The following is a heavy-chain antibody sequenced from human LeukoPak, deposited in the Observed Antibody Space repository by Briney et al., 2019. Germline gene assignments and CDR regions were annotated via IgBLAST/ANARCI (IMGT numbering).Heavy chain of an antibody. J-gene: IGHJ4*02. CDR3: AKSDGVDYDSSGYLDY. CDR1: GLTFSSYG. CDR2: ISYDGSNK. D-gene: IGHD3-22*01. V-gene: IGHV3-30*18. Sequence: GRSLRLSCAASGLTFSSYGMHWVRQAPGKGLEWVAVISYDGSNKYYADSVKGRFTISRDNSKNTLYLQMNSLRAEDTAVYYCAKSDGVDYDSSGYLDYWGQGTLVTVSS.